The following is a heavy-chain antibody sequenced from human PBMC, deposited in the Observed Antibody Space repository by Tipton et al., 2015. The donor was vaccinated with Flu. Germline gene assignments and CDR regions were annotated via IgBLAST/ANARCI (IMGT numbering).Heavy chain of an antibody. CDR3: TRGFIRLCDY. CDR1: GFIFSTYW. CDR2: IKQDGTEK. D-gene: IGHD3-16*02. J-gene: IGHJ4*02. V-gene: IGHV3-7*01. Sequence: SLRLSCAASGFIFSTYWMGWVRRAPGKGLEWVANIKQDGTEKNYVGSVKGRFTISRDNAKNSLYLQMNSLRAEDTAVYYCTRGFIRLCDYWGQGTLVSVSS.